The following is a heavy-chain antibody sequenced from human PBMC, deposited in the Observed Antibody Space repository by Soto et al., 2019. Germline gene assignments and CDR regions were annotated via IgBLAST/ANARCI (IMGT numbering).Heavy chain of an antibody. CDR2: IYWNDDK. CDR3: AHSLGVWFGELLNWFDP. V-gene: IGHV2-5*01. J-gene: IGHJ5*02. Sequence: QITLKESGPTLVNPTQTLTLTCTFSGFSLSTSGVGVGWIRQPPGKALEWLALIYWNDDKRYSPSLKSRLTITKDTSKNQVVLTMTNMDPVDTATYYCAHSLGVWFGELLNWFDPWGQGTLVTVSS. D-gene: IGHD3-10*01. CDR1: GFSLSTSGVG.